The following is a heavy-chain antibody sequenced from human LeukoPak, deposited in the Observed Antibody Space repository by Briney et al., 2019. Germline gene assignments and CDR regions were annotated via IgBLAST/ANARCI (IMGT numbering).Heavy chain of an antibody. V-gene: IGHV3-30*02. CDR3: ATFTYYYDSSGYSQGDY. J-gene: IGHJ4*02. CDR2: IRYDGSNK. Sequence: GGSLRLSCAASGFTFSSYGMHWVRQAPGKGLEWVAFIRYDGSNKYYADSVKGRFTISRDNSKNTLYLQMNSLRAEDTAVYYCATFTYYYDSSGYSQGDYWGQGTLVTVSS. D-gene: IGHD3-22*01. CDR1: GFTFSSYG.